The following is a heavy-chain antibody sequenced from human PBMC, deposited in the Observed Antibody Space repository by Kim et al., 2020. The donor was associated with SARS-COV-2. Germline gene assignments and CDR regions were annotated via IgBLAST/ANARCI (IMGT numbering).Heavy chain of an antibody. CDR1: GFTFSSYS. Sequence: GGSLRLSCAASGFTFSSYSMNWVRQAPGKGLEWVSSISSSSSYIYYADSVKGRFTISRDNAKNLLYLQMNSLRAEDTAVYYCARDCSDDYGDYADYWGQGTLVTLSS. D-gene: IGHD4-17*01. V-gene: IGHV3-21*01. CDR3: ARDCSDDYGDYADY. CDR2: ISSSSSYI. J-gene: IGHJ4*02.